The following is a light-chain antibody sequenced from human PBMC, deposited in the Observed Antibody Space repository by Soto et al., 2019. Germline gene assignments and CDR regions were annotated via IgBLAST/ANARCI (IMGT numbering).Light chain of an antibody. CDR3: AAWDDSLGVYV. V-gene: IGLV1-44*01. CDR1: NSNIGTNT. CDR2: TNN. Sequence: QSLLTQPPSASATPGQRVTISCSGSNSNIGTNTVNWYQQLPGTAPRLLIYTNNQRPSGVPQRFSGSKTGTSASLAIGGLQSEDGADYYCAAWDDSLGVYVFGTGTKVTVL. J-gene: IGLJ1*01.